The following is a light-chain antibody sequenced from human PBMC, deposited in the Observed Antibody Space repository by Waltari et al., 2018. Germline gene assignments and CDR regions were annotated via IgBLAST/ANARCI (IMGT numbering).Light chain of an antibody. CDR3: QQRTDGPPVT. J-gene: IGKJ1*01. Sequence: EVVLTQSPATLSLSPGENATLPCRAIQSVSVYLSWYQQKPGQAPRPLIYDASDRATGVPARFRGSGSGTAFTLTISSLEPEDFAVYYCQQRTDGPPVTFGQGTRVEMK. CDR1: QSVSVY. CDR2: DAS. V-gene: IGKV3-11*01.